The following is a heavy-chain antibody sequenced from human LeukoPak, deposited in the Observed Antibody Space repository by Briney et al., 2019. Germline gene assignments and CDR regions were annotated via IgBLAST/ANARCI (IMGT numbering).Heavy chain of an antibody. CDR1: GGSISSYY. CDR2: IYYSGST. J-gene: IGHJ3*02. V-gene: IGHV4-59*01. CDR3: ARDGVVAAFDI. Sequence: SETLSLTCTVSGGSISSYYWSWIRQPPGKGLEWIGYIYYSGSTNYNPSLESRVTISVDTSKNQFSLKLSSVTAADTAVYYCARDGVVAAFDIWGQGTMVTVSS. D-gene: IGHD2-15*01.